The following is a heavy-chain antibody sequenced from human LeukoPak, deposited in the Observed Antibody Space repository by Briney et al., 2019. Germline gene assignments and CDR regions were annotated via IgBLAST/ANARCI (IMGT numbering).Heavy chain of an antibody. V-gene: IGHV3-30-3*01. CDR3: ASSVAFDI. CDR1: EFTFSSYA. J-gene: IGHJ3*02. D-gene: IGHD5/OR15-5a*01. Sequence: PGGSLRLSCAASEFTFSSYAMHWVRQAPGKGLEWVAVISYDGSNKYYADSVKGRFTISRDNSKNTLYLQMNSLRAEDTAVYYCASSVAFDIWGQGTMVTVSS. CDR2: ISYDGSNK.